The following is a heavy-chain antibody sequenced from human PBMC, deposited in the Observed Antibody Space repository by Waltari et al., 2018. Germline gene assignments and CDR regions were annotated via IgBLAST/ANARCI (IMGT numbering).Heavy chain of an antibody. CDR3: ARPASTFWGYYFDY. D-gene: IGHD3-16*01. CDR2: IYYSGST. Sequence: QVQLQESGPGLVKPSETLSLTCTVSGGSISSYYWSWIRQPPGKGLEWIGYIYYSGSTNYNPSLKSRVTISVDTSKNQFSLKLSSVTAADTAVYYCARPASTFWGYYFDYWGQGTLVTVSS. V-gene: IGHV4-59*12. CDR1: GGSISSYY. J-gene: IGHJ4*02.